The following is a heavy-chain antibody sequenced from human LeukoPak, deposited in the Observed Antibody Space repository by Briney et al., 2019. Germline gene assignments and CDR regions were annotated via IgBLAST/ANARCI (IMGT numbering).Heavy chain of an antibody. V-gene: IGHV4-34*01. D-gene: IGHD1-26*01. CDR1: GGSFSGYY. Sequence: SETLSLTCAVYGGSFSGYYWSWIRQPPGKGLGWIGEINHSGSTNYNPSLKSRVTISVDTSKNQFSLKLSSVTAADTAVHYCARGGGSYWNYWGQGTLVTVSS. J-gene: IGHJ4*02. CDR3: ARGGGSYWNY. CDR2: INHSGST.